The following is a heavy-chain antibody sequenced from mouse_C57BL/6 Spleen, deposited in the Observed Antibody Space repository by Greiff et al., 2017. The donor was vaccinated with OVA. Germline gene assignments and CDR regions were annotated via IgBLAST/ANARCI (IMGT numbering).Heavy chain of an antibody. D-gene: IGHD2-5*01. Sequence: QVQLQQSGPELVKPGASVKISCKASGYAFSSSWMNWVKQRPGKGLEWIGRIYPGDGDTNYNGKFKGKATLTADKSSSTAYMHLSSLTSEDSAVYFCARSGYSNYGWFAYWGQGTLVTVSA. CDR1: GYAFSSSW. V-gene: IGHV1-82*01. CDR3: ARSGYSNYGWFAY. CDR2: IYPGDGDT. J-gene: IGHJ3*01.